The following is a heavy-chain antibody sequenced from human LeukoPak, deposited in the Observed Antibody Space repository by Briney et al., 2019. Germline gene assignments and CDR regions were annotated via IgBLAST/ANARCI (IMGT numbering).Heavy chain of an antibody. J-gene: IGHJ6*02. CDR2: IYHSGST. CDR1: GGSISSGGYY. D-gene: IGHD1-14*01. V-gene: IGHV4-30-2*01. Sequence: PSQTQSLTCTVSGGSISSGGYYWSWIRQPPGKGLEWIGYIYHSGSTYYNPSLKSRVTISVDTSKNQFSLKLSSVTAADTAVYYCARDPGNHSPSYYYYGMDVWGQGTTVTVSS. CDR3: ARDPGNHSPSYYYYGMDV.